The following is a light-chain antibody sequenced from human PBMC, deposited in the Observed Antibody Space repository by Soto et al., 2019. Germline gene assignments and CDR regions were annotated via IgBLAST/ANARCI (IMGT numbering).Light chain of an antibody. CDR2: GAS. CDR3: QQYMSSAT. V-gene: IGKV3-20*01. J-gene: IGKJ1*01. Sequence: EIVLTQSPGSLSLSPGQRATLSCKASQSVDTTFFAWYQKKPGQAPRLLMYGASKRATGIPDRFSGSGSGTDFTLIISRLEPEDFAVYYCQQYMSSATFGQGTKVEIK. CDR1: QSVDTTF.